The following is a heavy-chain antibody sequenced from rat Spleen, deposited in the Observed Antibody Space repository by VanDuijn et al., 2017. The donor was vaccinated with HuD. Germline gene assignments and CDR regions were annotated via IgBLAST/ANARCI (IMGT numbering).Heavy chain of an antibody. D-gene: IGHD1-10*01. Sequence: EVQLVESGGGLVQPGRSLKLSCAASGFTYSNYVMAWVRQAPTKGLEWVASISTGGGNTYYRDSVKGRFTISRDNAKNTLYLQMDSLRSEDTATYYCAKVHNNYSNWFAYWGQGTLVTVSS. CDR2: ISTGGGNT. V-gene: IGHV5S13*01. J-gene: IGHJ3*01. CDR3: AKVHNNYSNWFAY. CDR1: GFTYSNYV.